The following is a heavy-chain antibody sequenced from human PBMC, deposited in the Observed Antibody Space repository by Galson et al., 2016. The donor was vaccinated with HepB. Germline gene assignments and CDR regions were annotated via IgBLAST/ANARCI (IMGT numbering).Heavy chain of an antibody. CDR2: ISGSGGSI. V-gene: IGHV3-23*01. CDR1: GFTFSSCP. D-gene: IGHD3-22*01. Sequence: SLRLSCAASGFTFSSCPMSWVRQAPGKGLEWASSISGSGGSINYADSVKGRFTISRDNSKNTLYLQMNYLRAEDTAVYFCAKMMASVYYPFDYWGQGTLVTVSS. CDR3: AKMMASVYYPFDY. J-gene: IGHJ4*02.